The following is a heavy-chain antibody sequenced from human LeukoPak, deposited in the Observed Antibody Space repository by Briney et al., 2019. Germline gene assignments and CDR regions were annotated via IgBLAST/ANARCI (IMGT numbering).Heavy chain of an antibody. D-gene: IGHD3-22*01. CDR3: ARDRPEYYYDRSGYMVHYFDC. J-gene: IGHJ4*02. CDR2: INPNSGGT. CDR1: GYTFTGYY. Sequence: GASVKVSCKASGYTFTGYYMHWVRQAPGQGLEWMGWINPNSGGTNYAQKFQGRVTMTRDTSISTAYMELSRLRSDDTAVYYCARDRPEYYYDRSGYMVHYFDCWGQGTLVTVCS. V-gene: IGHV1-2*02.